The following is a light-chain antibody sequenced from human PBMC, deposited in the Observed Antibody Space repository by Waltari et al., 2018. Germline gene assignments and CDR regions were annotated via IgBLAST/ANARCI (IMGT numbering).Light chain of an antibody. CDR2: GPS. J-gene: IGKJ1*01. Sequence: IVLTPSPGTLYLSPGDSATLYCRASQSVSSSYLAWYQQKPGQAPRLLIYGPSSRATGIPDRFSGSGSGTDFTLTISRLEPDDFAVYYCQQYGSSPGTFGQGTKVEIK. V-gene: IGKV3-20*01. CDR3: QQYGSSPGT. CDR1: QSVSSSY.